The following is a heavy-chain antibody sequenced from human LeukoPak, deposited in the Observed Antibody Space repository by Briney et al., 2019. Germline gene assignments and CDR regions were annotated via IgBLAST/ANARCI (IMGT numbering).Heavy chain of an antibody. CDR3: ARDGSLPDY. Sequence: GGSLRLSCAASGFTFSNYWMRWVRQGPGKGLVWVSRINSDGSTSHADSVKGRFTISRDNAKNTLYLQMNSLRAEDTAVYYCARDGSLPDYWGQGTLVTVSS. V-gene: IGHV3-74*01. CDR2: INSDGST. CDR1: GFTFSNYW. J-gene: IGHJ4*02.